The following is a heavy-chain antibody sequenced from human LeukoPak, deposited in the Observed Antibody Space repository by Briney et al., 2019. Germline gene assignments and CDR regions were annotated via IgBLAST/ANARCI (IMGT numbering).Heavy chain of an antibody. Sequence: GGSLRLSCAASGFTFNCAWMSWVRQVPGKGLEWVGQTVSEIDGGTTDYAAPVKGRFTISRDDSKSTLYLQMNSLKIEDTAVYYCTTDEDWNYARKDVWGQGATVIVSS. J-gene: IGHJ6*02. CDR2: TVSEIDGGTT. CDR1: GFTFNCAW. D-gene: IGHD1-7*01. V-gene: IGHV3-15*04. CDR3: TTDEDWNYARKDV.